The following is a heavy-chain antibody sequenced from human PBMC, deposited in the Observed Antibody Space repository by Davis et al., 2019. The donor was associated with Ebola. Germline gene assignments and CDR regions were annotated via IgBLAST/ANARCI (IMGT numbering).Heavy chain of an antibody. Sequence: ETLSLSCAVYGFTFSSNSMNRVRYAPGTGLDWVSYITSASTTIHYADSVKGRLTIPRDNAKNSLYLKMNSLRDEDTAVYYCAREGAFGFGELLQLLGLIDYWGQGTLVTVSS. D-gene: IGHD3-10*01. J-gene: IGHJ4*02. CDR3: AREGAFGFGELLQLLGLIDY. V-gene: IGHV3-48*02. CDR1: GFTFSSNS. CDR2: ITSASTTI.